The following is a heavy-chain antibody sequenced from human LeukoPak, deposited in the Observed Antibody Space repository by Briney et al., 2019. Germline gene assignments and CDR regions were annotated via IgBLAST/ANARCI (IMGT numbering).Heavy chain of an antibody. Sequence: GASVKVSCKAFGYTFGTSSISRVRQAPGQRLEWMGWISPNNGNTQYAQGVQGRVTMTTDTSRSTAYTELRSLRSDDTAVYYCTRVRDSNNWWGPFDIWGQGTMVTVSS. CDR3: TRVRDSNNWWGPFDI. CDR2: ISPNNGNT. CDR1: GYTFGTSS. D-gene: IGHD1-1*01. V-gene: IGHV1-18*01. J-gene: IGHJ3*02.